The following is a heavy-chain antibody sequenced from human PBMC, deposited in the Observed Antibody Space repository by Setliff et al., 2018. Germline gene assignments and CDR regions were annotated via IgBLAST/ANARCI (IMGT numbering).Heavy chain of an antibody. CDR2: ISSGSNSI. V-gene: IGHV3-48*01. J-gene: IGHJ6*03. CDR1: GFTFSNYG. D-gene: IGHD3-22*01. CDR3: ARLALTGYDSSGYYYALDYYYYMDV. Sequence: GGSLRLSCVTSGFTFSNYGMTWVRRAPGKGLEWISYISSGSNSIDYADSVKGRFTISRDKAHHSLFLQMNSLRAEDTAVYYCARLALTGYDSSGYYYALDYYYYMDVWGKGTTVTVSS.